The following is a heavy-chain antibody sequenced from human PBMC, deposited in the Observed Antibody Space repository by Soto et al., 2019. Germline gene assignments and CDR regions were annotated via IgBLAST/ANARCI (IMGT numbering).Heavy chain of an antibody. Sequence: SETLSLTCTFSGCSISSGDYYWSWIRQPPGKGLEWIGYIYYSGSTYYNPSLKSRVTISVDTSKNQFSLKLSSVTAADTAVYYCARVVDTAIAYYFDYWGQGTLVTVSS. V-gene: IGHV4-30-4*01. CDR1: GCSISSGDYY. J-gene: IGHJ4*02. D-gene: IGHD5-18*01. CDR3: ARVVDTAIAYYFDY. CDR2: IYYSGST.